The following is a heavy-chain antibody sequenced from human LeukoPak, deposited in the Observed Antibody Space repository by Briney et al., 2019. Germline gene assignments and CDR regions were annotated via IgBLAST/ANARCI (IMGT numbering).Heavy chain of an antibody. V-gene: IGHV3-21*01. CDR1: GFTFSSYT. D-gene: IGHD3-22*01. Sequence: GGSLRLSCAASGFTFSSYTMNWVGQAPGKGLEGVSSISSSSSYIYYADSVKGRFTISRDNAKNSLYLQMNSLRAEDTAVYYCARDPNYYDSSGYRKTGDAFDIWGQGTMVTVSS. J-gene: IGHJ3*02. CDR3: ARDPNYYDSSGYRKTGDAFDI. CDR2: ISSSSSYI.